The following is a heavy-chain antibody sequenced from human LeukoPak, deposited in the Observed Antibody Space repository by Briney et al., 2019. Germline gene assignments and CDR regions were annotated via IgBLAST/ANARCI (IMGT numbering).Heavy chain of an antibody. J-gene: IGHJ4*02. V-gene: IGHV3-21*01. D-gene: IGHD6-19*01. Sequence: GGPLTLSCAPSGFTFSSYGMNWARQAPGKGLEWLSYISSSSSYIYYADSVKGRFTISRDNAKNSLYLQMNSLRAEDTAVYYCARDPTMKYSSGQTGGDYWGQGTLVTVSS. CDR3: ARDPTMKYSSGQTGGDY. CDR2: ISSSSSYI. CDR1: GFTFSSYG.